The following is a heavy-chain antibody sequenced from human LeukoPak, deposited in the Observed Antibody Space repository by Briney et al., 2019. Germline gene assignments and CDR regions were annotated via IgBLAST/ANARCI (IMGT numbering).Heavy chain of an antibody. CDR2: IASDGSST. CDR3: TRDFDFSSAI. D-gene: IGHD3-3*01. CDR1: GFTFSSYW. J-gene: IGHJ4*02. V-gene: IGHV3-74*01. Sequence: GGSLRLSCAASGFTFSSYWMNWVRQAPGKGLVWVSRIASDGSSTTYADSVKGRFSISRDNAKNTLFLQMNSPRAEDTAVYYCTRDFDFSSAIWGQGTLVTVSS.